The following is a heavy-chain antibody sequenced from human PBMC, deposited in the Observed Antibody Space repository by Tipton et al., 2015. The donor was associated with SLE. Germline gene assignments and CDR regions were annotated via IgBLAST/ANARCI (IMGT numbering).Heavy chain of an antibody. J-gene: IGHJ4*02. CDR2: MNPNSGNT. D-gene: IGHD2-2*01. CDR1: GYTFTNYK. Sequence: QVQLVQSGAEVKKSGASVKVSCKASGYTFTNYKINWVRQASGQGLEWMGWMNPNSGNTGYAEKFHGRVTITRDTSISTAYMELSSLRSEDTAVYFCARGPCHSTSCYSCDYWAQGTLVTVSS. CDR3: ARGPCHSTSCYSCDY. V-gene: IGHV1-8*03.